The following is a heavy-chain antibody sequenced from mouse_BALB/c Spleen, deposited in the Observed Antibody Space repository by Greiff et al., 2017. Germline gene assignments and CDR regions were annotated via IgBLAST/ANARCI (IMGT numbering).Heavy chain of an antibody. CDR3: RGITTGVDY. D-gene: IGHD2-4*01. J-gene: IGHJ2*01. Sequence: EVQLQQSGAELVRSGASVKLSCTASGFNIKDYYMHWVKQRPEQGLEWIGWIDPENGDTEYAPKFQGKATMTADTSSITAYLQLSSLTSEDTAVYYCRGITTGVDYWGQGTTLTVSS. V-gene: IGHV14-4*02. CDR1: GFNIKDYY. CDR2: IDPENGDT.